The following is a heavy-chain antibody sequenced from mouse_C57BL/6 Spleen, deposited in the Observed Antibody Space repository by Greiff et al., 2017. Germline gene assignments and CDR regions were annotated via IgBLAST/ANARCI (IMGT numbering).Heavy chain of an antibody. Sequence: QVQLKQPGAELVKPGASVKMSCKASGYTFTSYWITWVKQRPGQGLEWIGDIYPGSGSTNYNEKFKSKATLTVDTSSSTAYMQLSSLTSEDSAVYYCARYYSNYSYAMDYWGQGTSVTVSS. CDR2: IYPGSGST. CDR1: GYTFTSYW. D-gene: IGHD2-5*01. CDR3: ARYYSNYSYAMDY. V-gene: IGHV1-55*01. J-gene: IGHJ4*01.